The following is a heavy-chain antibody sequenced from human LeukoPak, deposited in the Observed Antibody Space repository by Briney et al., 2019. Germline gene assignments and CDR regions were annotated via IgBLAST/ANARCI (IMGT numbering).Heavy chain of an antibody. CDR1: GGSFSGYY. V-gene: IGHV4-34*01. D-gene: IGHD3-10*01. J-gene: IGHJ5*02. CDR2: INHSGST. Sequence: SETLSLTCAVSGGSFSGYYWSWIRQPPGKGLEWIWEINHSGSTNYNPSLKSRVTISVDTSKNQFSLKLSSVTAADTAVYYCARCYGSGSYNWFDPWGQGTLVTVSS. CDR3: ARCYGSGSYNWFDP.